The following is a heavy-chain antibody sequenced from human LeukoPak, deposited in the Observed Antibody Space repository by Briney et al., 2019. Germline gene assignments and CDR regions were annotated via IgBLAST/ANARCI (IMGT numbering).Heavy chain of an antibody. V-gene: IGHV4-59*01. CDR1: GGSISSSY. J-gene: IGHJ3*02. CDR3: AREVSEKAFDI. CDR2: IYYSGST. Sequence: SETLSLTCTASGGSISSSYWSWIRQPPGKGLEWIGYIYYSGSTNYNPSLKSRVTISVDTSKNQFSLKLSSVTAADTAVYYCAREVSEKAFDIWGQGTMVTVSS. D-gene: IGHD3-3*01.